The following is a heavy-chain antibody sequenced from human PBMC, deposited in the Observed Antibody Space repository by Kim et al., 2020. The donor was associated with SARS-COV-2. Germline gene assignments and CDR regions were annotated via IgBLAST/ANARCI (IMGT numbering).Heavy chain of an antibody. D-gene: IGHD6-19*01. V-gene: IGHV3-7*01. CDR3: ARVSGSYFPDAFDI. J-gene: IGHJ3*02. Sequence: VDSVKGRFTISRDNAKNSLYLQMNSLRAEDTAVYYCARVSGSYFPDAFDIWGQGTMVTVSS.